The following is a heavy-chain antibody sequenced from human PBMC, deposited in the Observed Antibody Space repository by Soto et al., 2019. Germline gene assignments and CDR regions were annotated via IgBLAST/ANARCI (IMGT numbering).Heavy chain of an antibody. V-gene: IGHV3-21*01. CDR2: ISSSSSYI. CDR1: GFTFSSYS. CDR3: ARDKRSSGWYEDY. J-gene: IGHJ4*02. D-gene: IGHD6-19*01. Sequence: EVQLVESGGGLVKPGGSLRLSCAASGFTFSSYSMKWVRQAPGKGLEWVSSISSSSSYIYYADSVKGRFTISRDNAKNSLYLQMNSLRAEDTAVYYCARDKRSSGWYEDYGGQGTLVTVSS.